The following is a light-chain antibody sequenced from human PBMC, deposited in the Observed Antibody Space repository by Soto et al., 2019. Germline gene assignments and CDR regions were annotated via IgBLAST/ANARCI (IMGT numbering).Light chain of an antibody. CDR3: QQYKNYSYS. J-gene: IGKJ2*03. Sequence: IQMTQSPSTVSASVGDSVTISCRASQPVNTFLAWYQQKPGGAPKVVIFDASNLGNEVPSRFSGSGFATEFTLSITSPQPDDFATYYCQQYKNYSYSFGQGTKLEIK. CDR2: DAS. V-gene: IGKV1-5*01. CDR1: QPVNTF.